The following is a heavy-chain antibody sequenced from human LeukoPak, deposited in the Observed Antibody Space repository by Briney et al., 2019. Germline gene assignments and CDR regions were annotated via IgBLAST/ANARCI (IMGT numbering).Heavy chain of an antibody. CDR1: GFTFSNFG. CDR2: IWYDAINK. V-gene: IGHV3-33*01. Sequence: PGRSLRLSCAASGFTFSNFGMHWVRQAPGKGLEWVAVIWYDAINKYYADSVKGRFTISRDNSKDMLYLQMNSLRAEDTAVYYCAAIIRGVRGENTFDVWGQGTMVTVSS. CDR3: AAIIRGVRGENTFDV. D-gene: IGHD3-10*01. J-gene: IGHJ3*01.